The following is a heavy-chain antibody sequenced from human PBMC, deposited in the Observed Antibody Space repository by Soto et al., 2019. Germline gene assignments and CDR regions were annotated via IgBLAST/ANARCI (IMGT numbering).Heavy chain of an antibody. J-gene: IGHJ4*02. V-gene: IGHV3-30*18. CDR3: AKEGDFYDISTGYFGSKAYFDH. D-gene: IGHD3-9*01. Sequence: PGGSMRLSCSASGFTFTSYGMHWVRQAPGKGLEWVAVISSDGRNKYYSDSVKGRFTISRDVSKNTVFLHMDSLSAEDTAVYYCAKEGDFYDISTGYFGSKAYFDHWGAGPLVTVSS. CDR1: GFTFTSYG. CDR2: ISSDGRNK.